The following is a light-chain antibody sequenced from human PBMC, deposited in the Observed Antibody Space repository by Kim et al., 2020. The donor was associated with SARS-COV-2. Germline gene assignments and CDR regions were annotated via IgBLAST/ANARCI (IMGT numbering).Light chain of an antibody. CDR3: QSYDSSIVV. Sequence: GKTVTIPCNRSSGSIASNYVQWYQQRPGSAPTTVIYEDNQSPSGVPDRFSGSINSSSNSASLTISGLKTEDEADYYCQSYDSSIVVFGGGTQLTVL. V-gene: IGLV6-57*03. CDR2: EDN. J-gene: IGLJ2*01. CDR1: SGSIASNY.